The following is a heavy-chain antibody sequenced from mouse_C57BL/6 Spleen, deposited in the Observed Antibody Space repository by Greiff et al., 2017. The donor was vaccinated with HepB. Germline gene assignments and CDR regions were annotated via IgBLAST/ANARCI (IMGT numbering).Heavy chain of an antibody. CDR3: AGTTVVATPFAY. D-gene: IGHD1-1*01. CDR1: GFSLTSYG. CDR2: IWSGGST. Sequence: VKLMESGPGLVQPSQSLSITCTVSGFSLTSYGVHWVRQSPGKGLEWLGVIWSGGSTDYNAAFISRLSISKDNSKSQVFLKMNSLQADDTAIDYCAGTTVVATPFAYWGKGTLVTVSA. V-gene: IGHV2-2*01. J-gene: IGHJ3*01.